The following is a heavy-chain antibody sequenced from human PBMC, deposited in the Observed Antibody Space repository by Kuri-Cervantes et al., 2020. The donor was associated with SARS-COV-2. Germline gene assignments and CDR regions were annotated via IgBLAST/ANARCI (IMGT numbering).Heavy chain of an antibody. V-gene: IGHV4-4*07. D-gene: IGHD6-6*01. CDR3: ARGGYSSSSADY. CDR1: GGSISSYY. J-gene: IGHJ4*02. Sequence: GSLRLSCTVSGGSISSYYWSWIRQPAGKGLEWIGRIYTSGSTNYNPSLKSRVTMSVDTSKNQFSLKLSSVTAADTAVYYCARGGYSSSSADYWGQGTLVTVSS. CDR2: IYTSGST.